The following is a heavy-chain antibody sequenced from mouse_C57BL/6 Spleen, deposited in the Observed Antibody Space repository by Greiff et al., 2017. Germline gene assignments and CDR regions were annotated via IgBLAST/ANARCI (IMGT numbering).Heavy chain of an antibody. Sequence: EVQLQESGPGMVKPSQSLSLTCTVTGYSITSGYDWHWIRHFPGNKLEWMGYISYSGSTNYNPSLKSRISITHDTSKNHFFLKLNSVTTEDTATYYCARGDWDPYYAMDYWGQGTSVTVSS. J-gene: IGHJ4*01. V-gene: IGHV3-1*01. CDR2: ISYSGST. D-gene: IGHD4-1*01. CDR1: GYSITSGYD. CDR3: ARGDWDPYYAMDY.